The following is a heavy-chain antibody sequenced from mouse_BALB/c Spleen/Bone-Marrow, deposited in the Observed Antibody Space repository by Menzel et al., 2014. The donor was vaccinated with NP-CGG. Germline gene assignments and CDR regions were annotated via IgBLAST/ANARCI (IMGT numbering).Heavy chain of an antibody. V-gene: IGHV14-3*02. Sequence: EVQLQQSGAELVKPGASVKLSCTASGYNIKDTYMHWVKQRPEQGLEWIGRIDPANGNTKYDPKFQGKATITADTSSNTAYLQLSSLTSEDTAVYYCARYNEHYAVDYWGQGTSVTVSS. CDR3: ARYNEHYAVDY. CDR1: GYNIKDTY. CDR2: IDPANGNT. J-gene: IGHJ4*01.